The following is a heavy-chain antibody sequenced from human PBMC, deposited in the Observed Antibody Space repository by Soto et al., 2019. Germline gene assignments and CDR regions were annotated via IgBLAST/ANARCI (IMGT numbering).Heavy chain of an antibody. V-gene: IGHV3-48*02. Sequence: GGSLRLSCAASGLTFSSYAMNWVRQPPGKGLEWLSYISSSGSSIYYADSVRGRFTVSRDNAKNSLYLQMNSLRDEDTAIYYCAKVSSSWYAGFFDLWGQGTLVTVSS. CDR1: GLTFSSYA. CDR3: AKVSSSWYAGFFDL. J-gene: IGHJ4*02. D-gene: IGHD6-13*01. CDR2: ISSSGSSI.